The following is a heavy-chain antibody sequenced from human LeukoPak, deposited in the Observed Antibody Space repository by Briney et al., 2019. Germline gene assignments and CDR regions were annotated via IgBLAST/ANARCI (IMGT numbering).Heavy chain of an antibody. J-gene: IGHJ4*02. CDR2: ISSSGSVT. Sequence: GGSLRLSSAASGFTFSSYEMNWVRQAPGKGLEWISYISSSGSVTYYADSVKGRFTISRDNARNSLFLQMNSLRADDTAVYYCAREVRGFDYWGQGTLVTVSS. CDR3: AREVRGFDY. V-gene: IGHV3-48*03. CDR1: GFTFSSYE.